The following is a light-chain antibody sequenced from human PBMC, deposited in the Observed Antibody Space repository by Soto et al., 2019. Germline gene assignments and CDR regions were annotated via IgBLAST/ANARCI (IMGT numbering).Light chain of an antibody. CDR1: QSVSGSY. V-gene: IGKV3-20*01. Sequence: EIVLTQSPGTLSLSPGERATLSCRASQSVSGSYVAWYQQRPGLAPRLLAYGASRRATGIPDRFRGSGSGTEFTLTISGLEAEDFAVYFCQHFGSSPPVTFGQGTLLEI. J-gene: IGKJ5*01. CDR2: GAS. CDR3: QHFGSSPPVT.